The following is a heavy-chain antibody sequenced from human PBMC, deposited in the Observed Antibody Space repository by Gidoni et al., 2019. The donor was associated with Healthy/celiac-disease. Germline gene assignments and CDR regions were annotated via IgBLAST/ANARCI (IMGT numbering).Heavy chain of an antibody. CDR3: ARESGTRGWFDP. J-gene: IGHJ5*02. CDR1: GGSISSGSYY. CDR2: IYTSGST. D-gene: IGHD1-7*01. Sequence: QVQLQESGQGLVKPSQTLSLPCTASGGSISSGSYYWSWIRQPAGKVLEWIGRIYTSGSTNSNPSLKSRVTISVDTSKNQFSLKLSSVTAADTAVYYCARESGTRGWFDPWGQGTLVTVSS. V-gene: IGHV4-61*02.